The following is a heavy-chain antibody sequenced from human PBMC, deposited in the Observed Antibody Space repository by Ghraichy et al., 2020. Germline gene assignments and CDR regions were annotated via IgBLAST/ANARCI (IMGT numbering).Heavy chain of an antibody. D-gene: IGHD6-19*01. V-gene: IGHV3-23*01. CDR3: ARRGGSSGWAFFDS. CDR1: GFTFGSYA. Sequence: GGSLRLSCAASGFTFGSYAMSWVRQAPGKGLEWVSTLSHTDSSTYYADSVKGRFTISRDNSKTTLYLQMNSLRAEDTALYYCARRGGSSGWAFFDSWGQGTLVTVSS. CDR2: LSHTDSST. J-gene: IGHJ4*02.